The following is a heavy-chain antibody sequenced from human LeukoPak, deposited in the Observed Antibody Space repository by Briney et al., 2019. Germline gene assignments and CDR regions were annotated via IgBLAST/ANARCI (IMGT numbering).Heavy chain of an antibody. J-gene: IGHJ4*02. V-gene: IGHV1-2*02. D-gene: IGHD4-11*01. CDR3: ARDRDYSNTERGFDY. Sequence: ASVKASCKASGYTFTGYYTHWVRQAPGQGLEWMGWINPNSGETNSAQKFQGRVTMTGDTSISTAYMELRRVTSDDTAVYYCARDRDYSNTERGFDYWGQGTLVTVSS. CDR2: INPNSGET. CDR1: GYTFTGYY.